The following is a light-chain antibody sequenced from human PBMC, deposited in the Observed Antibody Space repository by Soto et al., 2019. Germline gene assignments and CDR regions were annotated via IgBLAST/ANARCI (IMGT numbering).Light chain of an antibody. CDR3: QQANSPPLT. CDR1: ERINTY. CDR2: AAS. J-gene: IGKJ4*01. Sequence: DIQMTQSPSSVSASVGDRVTITCRASERINTYLAWYQQQPGKAPKLLIYAASSLQSGVPSRFSGSGSGTEFTLTISNLQPEDFVTYYCQQANSPPLTFGGGTKVEIK. V-gene: IGKV1-12*01.